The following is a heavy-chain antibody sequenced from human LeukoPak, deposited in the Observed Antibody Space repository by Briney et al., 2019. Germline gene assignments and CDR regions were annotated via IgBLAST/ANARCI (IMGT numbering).Heavy chain of an antibody. CDR3: ARDRGYCSGGSCLNDAFDI. CDR1: GYTFTGYY. CDR2: INPSGGST. V-gene: IGHV1-46*01. D-gene: IGHD2-15*01. J-gene: IGHJ3*02. Sequence: ASVKVSCKASGYTFTGYYMHWVRQAPGQGLEWMGIINPSGGSTSYAQKFQGRVTMTRDMSTSTVYMELSSLRSEDTAVYYCARDRGYCSGGSCLNDAFDIWGQGTMVTVSS.